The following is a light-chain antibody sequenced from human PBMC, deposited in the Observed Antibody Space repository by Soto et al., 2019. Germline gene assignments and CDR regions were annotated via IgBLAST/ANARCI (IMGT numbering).Light chain of an antibody. CDR3: QQYGHSPWT. CDR2: AAS. Sequence: VLRQSPGTLSLSSGNRATLSCKASQSFADTYLALYHQITAQAPRLLIYAASRRAICIPDTFSVSGSGTDFTLTIPRLQSADSALYHCQQYGHSPWTVGQGTNVDI. CDR1: QSFADTY. V-gene: IGKV3-20*01. J-gene: IGKJ1*01.